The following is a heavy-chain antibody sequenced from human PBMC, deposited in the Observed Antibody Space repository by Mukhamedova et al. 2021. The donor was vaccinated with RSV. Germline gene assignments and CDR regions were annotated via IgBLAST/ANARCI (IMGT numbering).Heavy chain of an antibody. CDR2: ISYDGSNK. D-gene: IGHD5-18*01. V-gene: IGHV3-30-3*01. CDR3: ASGRLIQLWFGDY. J-gene: IGHJ4*02. Sequence: TFSSYAMHWVRQAPGKGLEWVAVISYDGSNKYYADSEKGRFTISRDNSKNTLYLQMNSLRAEDTAVYYCASGRLIQLWFGDYWGQ. CDR1: TFSSYA.